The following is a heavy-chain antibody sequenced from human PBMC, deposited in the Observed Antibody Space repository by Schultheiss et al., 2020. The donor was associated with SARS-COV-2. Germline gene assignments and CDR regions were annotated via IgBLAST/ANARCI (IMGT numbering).Heavy chain of an antibody. Sequence: SQTLSLTCAISGDSVSSNSAAWNWIRQSPSRGLEWLGRTYYRSKWYNDYAVSVKSRITINPDTSKNQFSLKLSSVTAADTAVYYCARHPVNLPYGSGSQQVQGMDVWGQGTTVTVSS. V-gene: IGHV6-1*01. CDR1: GDSVSSNSAA. CDR2: TYYRSKWYN. D-gene: IGHD3-10*01. CDR3: ARHPVNLPYGSGSQQVQGMDV. J-gene: IGHJ6*02.